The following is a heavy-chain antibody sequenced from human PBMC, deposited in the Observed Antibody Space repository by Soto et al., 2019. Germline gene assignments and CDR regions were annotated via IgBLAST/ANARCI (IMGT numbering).Heavy chain of an antibody. CDR1: GGSFSGYY. D-gene: IGHD7-27*01. CDR2: INHSGST. Sequence: QVQLQQWGAGLLKPSETLSLTCAVYGGSFSGYYWNWSRQPPGKGPECIGEINHSGSTNYNPSLKSRATVSVETSKNQFSLKLSSVAAADTAVYYCARGWGRIFGYWGQGNLVTVSS. V-gene: IGHV4-34*01. J-gene: IGHJ4*02. CDR3: ARGWGRIFGY.